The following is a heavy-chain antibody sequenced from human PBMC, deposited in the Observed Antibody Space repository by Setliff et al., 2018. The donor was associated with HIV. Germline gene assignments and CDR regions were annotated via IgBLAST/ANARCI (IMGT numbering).Heavy chain of an antibody. CDR2: IIPIFGTA. J-gene: IGHJ5*02. Sequence: SVKVSCKASGHTFSSSATSWVRQAPGQGLEWMGGIIPIFGTATYAQKFQGRVTIAADAATSPAYMELSSLSSEDTAVYYCARDQPTVYYTSWYDSGEYNCFDPWGQGTLVTVSS. D-gene: IGHD6-13*01. V-gene: IGHV1-69*13. CDR1: GHTFSSSA. CDR3: ARDQPTVYYTSWYDSGEYNCFDP.